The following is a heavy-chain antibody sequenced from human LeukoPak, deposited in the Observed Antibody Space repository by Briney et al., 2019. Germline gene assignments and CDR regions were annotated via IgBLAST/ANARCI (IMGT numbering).Heavy chain of an antibody. D-gene: IGHD6-19*01. CDR1: GYTFIKYY. V-gene: IGHV1-2*04. CDR2: INPNSGGT. CDR3: ARVNTGYSSGWYDY. J-gene: IGHJ4*02. Sequence: ASVKVSCKASGYTFIKYYMHWVRQAPGQGLEWMGWINPNSGGTNYAQKFQGWVTMTRDTSISTAYMELSRLRSDDTAVYYCARVNTGYSSGWYDYWGQGTLVTISS.